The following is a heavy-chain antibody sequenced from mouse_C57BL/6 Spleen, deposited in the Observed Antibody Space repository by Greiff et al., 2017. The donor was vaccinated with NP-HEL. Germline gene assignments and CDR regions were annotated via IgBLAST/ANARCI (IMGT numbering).Heavy chain of an antibody. J-gene: IGHJ4*01. Sequence: VMLVESGAELARPGASVKLSCKASGYTFTSYGISWVKQRTGQGLEWIGEIYPRSGNTYYNEKFKGKATLTADKSSSTAYMELRSLTSEDSAVYFCARRSSVVAEGYWGQGTSVTVSS. V-gene: IGHV1-81*01. D-gene: IGHD1-1*01. CDR2: IYPRSGNT. CDR1: GYTFTSYG. CDR3: ARRSSVVAEGY.